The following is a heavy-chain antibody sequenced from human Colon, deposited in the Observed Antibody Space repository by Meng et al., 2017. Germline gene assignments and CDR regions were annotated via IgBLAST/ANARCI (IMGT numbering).Heavy chain of an antibody. CDR2: ISSSGSTI. CDR1: GFTFSDHY. Sequence: GESLKISCAASGFTFSDHYMSWIRQAPGKGLEWISFISSSGSTIYYTDSVKGRFTISRDNAKNSLYLQMNSLRAEDTAVYYCARVSSGWYLGYWGQVTLVTVSS. J-gene: IGHJ4*02. D-gene: IGHD6-19*01. CDR3: ARVSSGWYLGY. V-gene: IGHV3-11*01.